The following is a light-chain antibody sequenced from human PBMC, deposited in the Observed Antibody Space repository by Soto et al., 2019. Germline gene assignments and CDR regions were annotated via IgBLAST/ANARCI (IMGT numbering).Light chain of an antibody. CDR3: QQYGVSPRT. Sequence: EIVLTQSPGTLSLSPGESVTLSCRASQSIGTNFLAWFQQKPGQAPRLLIYGASTRATGIPDRFSGSGSGTDFTLTITRLEPEDSAVYYCQQYGVSPRTFGQGTKVQIK. V-gene: IGKV3-20*01. J-gene: IGKJ1*01. CDR1: QSIGTNF. CDR2: GAS.